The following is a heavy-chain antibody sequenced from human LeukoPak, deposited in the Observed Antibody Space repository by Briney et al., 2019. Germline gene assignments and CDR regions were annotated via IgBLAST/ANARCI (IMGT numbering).Heavy chain of an antibody. V-gene: IGHV1-46*01. J-gene: IGHJ5*02. D-gene: IGHD1-26*01. CDR1: GYAFTRHY. Sequence: ASVKVSCKASGYAFTRHYMHWVRQAPGQGLEWMGLINPSGSSTIYAQKFQGRVTMTRDMSTSTDYMELRSLRSEETAVYYCARDNSVGDYAWWFDPWGQGTLVTVSS. CDR3: ARDNSVGDYAWWFDP. CDR2: INPSGSST.